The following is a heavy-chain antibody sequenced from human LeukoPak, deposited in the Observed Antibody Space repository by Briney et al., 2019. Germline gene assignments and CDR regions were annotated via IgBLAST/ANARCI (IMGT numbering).Heavy chain of an antibody. CDR2: IFYSGST. CDR3: ARHGAVAMNTFDY. J-gene: IGHJ4*02. V-gene: IGHV4-59*08. CDR1: GGSISSYY. D-gene: IGHD6-19*01. Sequence: SETLSLTCTVSGGSISSYYWSWIRQPPGKGLAWIGYIFYSGSTNYNPSLKSRVTISVDTSNNQFSLKPSSVTAAGTALYYCARHGAVAMNTFDYWGQGTLVTVSS.